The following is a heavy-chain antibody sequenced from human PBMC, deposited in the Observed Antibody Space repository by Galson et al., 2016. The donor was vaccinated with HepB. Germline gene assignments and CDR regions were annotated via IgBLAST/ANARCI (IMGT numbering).Heavy chain of an antibody. D-gene: IGHD4-17*01. CDR3: ARIPYDYDDLGAFDI. CDR1: GGSVSSGDYY. Sequence: TLSLTCTVSGGSVSSGDYYWSWIRQHPGKGLEWIGYIYYSGSAHSNPPLKSRATISVDTSKNQFSLRLTSVTAADTAVYYWARIPYDYDDLGAFDIWGQGTRVIVSS. CDR2: IYYSGSA. V-gene: IGHV4-31*03. J-gene: IGHJ3*02.